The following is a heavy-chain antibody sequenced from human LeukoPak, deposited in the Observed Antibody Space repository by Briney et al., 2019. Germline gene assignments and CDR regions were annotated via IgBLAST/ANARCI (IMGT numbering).Heavy chain of an antibody. CDR1: GESLSGYY. D-gene: IGHD3-22*01. J-gene: IGHJ3*02. CDR2: ISHGGST. Sequence: RASETLSLTCAVYGESLSGYYWSWIRQPPGKGLEWIGEISHGGSTNYNPSFNGRVTISVDTSKNQFSLKLHSVTAADTAVYYCARAVDSSGYPAFDIWGQGTMVTVSS. CDR3: ARAVDSSGYPAFDI. V-gene: IGHV4-34*01.